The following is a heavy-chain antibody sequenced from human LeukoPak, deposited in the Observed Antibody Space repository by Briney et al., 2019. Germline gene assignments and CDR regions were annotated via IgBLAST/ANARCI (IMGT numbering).Heavy chain of an antibody. CDR2: IYGGGST. J-gene: IGHJ5*02. CDR3: AKGGVLEQLVITNWFDP. D-gene: IGHD6-13*01. Sequence: GGSLRLSCAASGFTVSSYYMTWVRQAPGKGLEWVSVIYGGGSTYYADSVKGLFTISRDNSKNTLYLQMNSLRAEDTAVYYCAKGGVLEQLVITNWFDPWGQGTLVTVSS. V-gene: IGHV3-53*01. CDR1: GFTVSSYY.